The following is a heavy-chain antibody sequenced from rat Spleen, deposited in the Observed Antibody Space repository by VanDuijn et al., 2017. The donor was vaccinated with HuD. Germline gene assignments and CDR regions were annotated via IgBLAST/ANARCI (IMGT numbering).Heavy chain of an antibody. J-gene: IGHJ2*01. V-gene: IGHV5-31*01. Sequence: EVQLVESGGGLVQPGRSLKLSCVASGFTFNNYWMTWIRQAPGKGLEWVASITNSGGGLYYPDSVKVRFTISRDNAQNTLYLQMNNLRSEDTATYYCARENYYSGDYWGQGVMVTVSS. CDR2: ITNSGGGL. CDR1: GFTFNNYW. CDR3: ARENYYSGDY. D-gene: IGHD1-1*01.